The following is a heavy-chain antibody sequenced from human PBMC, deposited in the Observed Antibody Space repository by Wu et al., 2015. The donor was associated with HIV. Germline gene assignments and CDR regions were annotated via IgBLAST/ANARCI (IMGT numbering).Heavy chain of an antibody. J-gene: IGHJ6*02. V-gene: IGHV1-46*01. CDR2: INSGGNEK. Sequence: QVQLVQSGAEVKKPGASVKVSCKASGYSFTRHYMHWVRQAPGQGLEWMGVINSGGNEKVYAQKFQGRVTITADESTSTAYMELSSLRSEDTAVYYCARGSSTGYGMDVWGQGTTVTVSS. CDR1: GYSFTRHY. CDR3: ARGSSTGYGMDV.